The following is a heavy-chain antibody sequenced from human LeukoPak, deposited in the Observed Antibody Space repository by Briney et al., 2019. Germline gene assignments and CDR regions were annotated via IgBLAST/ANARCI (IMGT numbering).Heavy chain of an antibody. CDR2: INPNSGVT. V-gene: IGHV1-2*02. CDR1: GYTFTGYY. CDR3: ASASLPALRFLEWLPFN. D-gene: IGHD3-3*01. J-gene: IGHJ4*02. Sequence: ASVTVSCKASGYTFTGYYMDWVRQALGQGLEWMGWINPNSGVTNYAQKFQGRVTMTRDTSISTAYMELSRLRSDDTAVYYCASASLPALRFLEWLPFNWGQGTLVTVSS.